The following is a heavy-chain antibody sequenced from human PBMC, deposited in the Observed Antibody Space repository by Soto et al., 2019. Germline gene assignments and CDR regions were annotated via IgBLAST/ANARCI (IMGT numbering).Heavy chain of an antibody. D-gene: IGHD2-8*01. CDR2: TYYRSKWYN. Sequence: SQTLSLTFAMSGGSGSTNSAAWYWIRQSPSRGLEWLGRTYYRSKWYNDYAVSVKGRITINPDTSNNQLSLQLNSVTPDDTAVYYCARLIGNSWLDSWGQGTLVTVSS. V-gene: IGHV6-1*01. CDR1: GGSGSTNSAA. J-gene: IGHJ5*01. CDR3: ARLIGNSWLDS.